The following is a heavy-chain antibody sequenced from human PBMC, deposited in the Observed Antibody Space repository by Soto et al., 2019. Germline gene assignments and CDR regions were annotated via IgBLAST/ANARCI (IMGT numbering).Heavy chain of an antibody. V-gene: IGHV5-51*01. D-gene: IGHD1-7*01. Sequence: GESLKISCEGSGYRFSNYWIGWVRQMPGKGLEWMGSIYPGDSEIRYSPSFQGQVSISADKSISAAYLQWNSLKASDTAIYYCARSNWNYRGYFDFWAQGTLVTVYS. J-gene: IGHJ4*02. CDR2: IYPGDSEI. CDR3: ARSNWNYRGYFDF. CDR1: GYRFSNYW.